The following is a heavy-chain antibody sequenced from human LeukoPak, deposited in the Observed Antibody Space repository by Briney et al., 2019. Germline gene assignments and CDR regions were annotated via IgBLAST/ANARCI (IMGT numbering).Heavy chain of an antibody. D-gene: IGHD5-18*01. J-gene: IGHJ4*02. CDR3: ARAVIRGYSSDY. V-gene: IGHV1-18*01. Sequence: VSVKVSCKASGYTFTSYGISWVRQAPGQGLEWMGWISAYNGNTNYAQKLQGRVTMTTDTSTSTAYMELRSLRSDDTAVYYCARAVIRGYSSDYWGQGTLVTVSS. CDR2: ISAYNGNT. CDR1: GYTFTSYG.